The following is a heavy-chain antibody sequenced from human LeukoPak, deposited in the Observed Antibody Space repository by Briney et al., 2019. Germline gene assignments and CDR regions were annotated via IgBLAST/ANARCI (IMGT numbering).Heavy chain of an antibody. D-gene: IGHD3-22*01. V-gene: IGHV1-69*05. Sequence: SVKVSCKASGGTFSSYAISWVRQAPGQGLEWMGKIIPIFGTANYAQKFQGRVTITTDESTSTAYMELSSLRSEDTAVYYCARELGSSGYYYGAFDYWGQGTLVTVSS. CDR1: GGTFSSYA. J-gene: IGHJ4*02. CDR2: IIPIFGTA. CDR3: ARELGSSGYYYGAFDY.